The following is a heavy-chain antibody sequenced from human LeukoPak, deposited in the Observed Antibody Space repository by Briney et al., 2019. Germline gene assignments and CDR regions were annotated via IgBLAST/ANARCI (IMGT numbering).Heavy chain of an antibody. Sequence: GGSLRLSCAVSGFTVSSNCMSWVRQAPGKGLEWVSVLYSGGNTYYADSVKGRFTISRDNSKNTLYLQMNSLRAEDTAMYYCAKCYGDYVRYLDYWGQGTLATVSS. J-gene: IGHJ4*02. V-gene: IGHV3-53*01. D-gene: IGHD4-17*01. CDR1: GFTVSSNC. CDR2: LYSGGNT. CDR3: AKCYGDYVRYLDY.